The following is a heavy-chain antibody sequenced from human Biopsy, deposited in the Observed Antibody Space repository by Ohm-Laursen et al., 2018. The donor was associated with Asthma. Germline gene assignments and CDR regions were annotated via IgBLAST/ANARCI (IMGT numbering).Heavy chain of an antibody. Sequence: GTLSLTCTVSPGSINDYYWNWIRQFPGKGLEWIGYVHSTGSTRFNPSLKSRLTISVDTSVDQVSLKLTSVTAADTAVYYCARATSTWSQSGPHYFDHWGQGTRVTVSS. J-gene: IGHJ4*02. CDR2: VHSTGST. V-gene: IGHV4-59*01. CDR1: PGSINDYY. CDR3: ARATSTWSQSGPHYFDH. D-gene: IGHD6-13*01.